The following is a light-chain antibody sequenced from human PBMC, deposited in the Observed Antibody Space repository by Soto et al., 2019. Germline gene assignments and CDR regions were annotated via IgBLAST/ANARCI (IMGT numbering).Light chain of an antibody. CDR1: QSISVTY. CDR3: QQYHIWPSWT. J-gene: IGKJ1*01. Sequence: EIVLTQSPGTLSLSPGERATLSCRASQSISVTYLAWYQQKPGQAPRLLIYTTSIRATGIPDRFSGSGSGTDFTLTISSLQSEDFAVYFCQQYHIWPSWTFGQGTKVDI. V-gene: IGKV3-20*01. CDR2: TTS.